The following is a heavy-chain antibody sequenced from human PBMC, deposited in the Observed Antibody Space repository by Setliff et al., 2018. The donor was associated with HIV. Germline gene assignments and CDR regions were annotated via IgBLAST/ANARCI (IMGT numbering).Heavy chain of an antibody. V-gene: IGHV4-31*03. Sequence: LSLTCTVSGGSISSGGYYWSWIRQHPGKGLGWIGYIYYSGNTYYNPSLKSRVTISVDTSKNQFSLKLSSVTAADTAVYFCARDRGPPSAFDIWGQGTMVTVSS. J-gene: IGHJ3*02. CDR1: GGSISSGGYY. D-gene: IGHD3-10*01. CDR3: ARDRGPPSAFDI. CDR2: IYYSGNT.